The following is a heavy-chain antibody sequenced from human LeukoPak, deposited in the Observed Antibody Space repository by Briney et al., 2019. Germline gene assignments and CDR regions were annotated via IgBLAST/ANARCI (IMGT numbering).Heavy chain of an antibody. CDR3: AKDWRTVPSY. V-gene: IGHV3-23*01. J-gene: IGHJ4*02. CDR1: GFTFSSYD. Sequence: TGGSLRLSCAASGFTFSSYDMSWVRQAPGKGLEWVSAISGSGGSTYYAVCVRGRFTISRDNSKNTLYLQMNRLRGGHTAVYYCAKDWRTVPSYWGQGTLVTVFS. CDR2: ISGSGGST. D-gene: IGHD4-17*01.